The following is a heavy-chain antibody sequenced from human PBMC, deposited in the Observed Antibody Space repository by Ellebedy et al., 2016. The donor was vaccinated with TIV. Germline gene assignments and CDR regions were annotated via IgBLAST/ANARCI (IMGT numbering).Heavy chain of an antibody. J-gene: IGHJ4*02. CDR1: GYSFSSYG. V-gene: IGHV1-18*01. Sequence: AASVKVSCKASGYSFSSYGINSVRQAPGQGLEWMGWISAYSANTDYAQNLQDRVSITTDTSTSTAYMELRSLTSDDTAVYYCARDQELDSWGQGTLVTVSS. CDR2: ISAYSANT. CDR3: ARDQELDS. D-gene: IGHD1-26*01.